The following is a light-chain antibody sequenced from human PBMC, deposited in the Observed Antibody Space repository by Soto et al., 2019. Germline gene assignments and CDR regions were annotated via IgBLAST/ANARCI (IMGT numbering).Light chain of an antibody. Sequence: DIQMTQSPSSLSASVGDRVTIICQASQDIGKFVNWYQQKAGKAPKLRIYDAYTLQPGVPSRFSGSASGTDCSFTNFTFSITSLQPEDFATYYCQQADNVPVTFGGGTRVQIK. V-gene: IGKV1-33*01. CDR1: QDIGKF. CDR2: DAY. J-gene: IGKJ4*01. CDR3: QQADNVPVT.